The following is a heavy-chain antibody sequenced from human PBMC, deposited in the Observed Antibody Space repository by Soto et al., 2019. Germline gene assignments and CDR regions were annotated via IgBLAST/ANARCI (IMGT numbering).Heavy chain of an antibody. J-gene: IGHJ2*01. CDR2: IIPILGIA. CDR1: GGTFSSYT. V-gene: IGHV1-69*02. Sequence: QVQLVQSGAEVKKPGSSVKVSCKASGGTFSSYTISWVRQAPGPGLEWMGRIIPILGIANYAQKFQGRGTITAHKSTSTSYMELSSLRSEDTAVYYCASPGTTVASDRWGRGTLVTVSS. D-gene: IGHD1-1*01. CDR3: ASPGTTVASDR.